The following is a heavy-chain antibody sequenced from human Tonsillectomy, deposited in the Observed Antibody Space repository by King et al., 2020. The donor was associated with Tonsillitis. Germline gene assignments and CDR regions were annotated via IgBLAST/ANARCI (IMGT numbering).Heavy chain of an antibody. Sequence: VQLVQSGGGVVQPGGSLRLSCGASGFTFSSYAMHWVRQAPGKGLEWVAFISYDGNIKYYADSVKGRSTISRDNSKNTLYVQMNSLKPEDTAVFYCAKEDYSGCPFESWGQGTPVTVSS. CDR2: ISYDGNIK. V-gene: IGHV3-30*02. CDR3: AKEDYSGCPFES. J-gene: IGHJ4*02. CDR1: GFTFSSYA. D-gene: IGHD6-19*01.